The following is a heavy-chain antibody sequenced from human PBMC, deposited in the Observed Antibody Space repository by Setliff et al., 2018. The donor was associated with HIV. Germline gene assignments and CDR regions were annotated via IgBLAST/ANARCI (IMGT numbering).Heavy chain of an antibody. CDR1: GGSISSSSYY. D-gene: IGHD5-18*01. CDR3: ARSPGVDTNMAFDY. Sequence: SETLSLTCTVSGGSISSSSYYWGWIRQPPGKGLEWIGSIYYSGRTYYNPSLKSRVTISVDTSKNQFSLKLSSVTAADTAVYYCARSPGVDTNMAFDYWGQGTLVTVSS. V-gene: IGHV4-39*01. CDR2: IYYSGRT. J-gene: IGHJ4*02.